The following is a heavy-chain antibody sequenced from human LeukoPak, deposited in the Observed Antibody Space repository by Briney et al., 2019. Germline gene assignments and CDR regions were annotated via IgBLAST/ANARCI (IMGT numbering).Heavy chain of an antibody. D-gene: IGHD3-22*01. CDR2: INPNSGGT. J-gene: IGHJ3*01. CDR1: GYTFTGYY. Sequence: ASVKVSCKASGYTFTGYYMHWVRQAPGQGLEWMGWINPNSGGTNYAQKFQGRVTMTRDTSISTAYMELSRLRSDDTAVYYCARDDDSSGYAFDVWGQGTMVTVSS. V-gene: IGHV1-2*02. CDR3: ARDDDSSGYAFDV.